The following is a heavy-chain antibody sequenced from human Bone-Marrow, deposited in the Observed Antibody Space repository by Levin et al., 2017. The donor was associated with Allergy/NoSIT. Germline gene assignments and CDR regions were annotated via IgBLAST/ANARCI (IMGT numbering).Heavy chain of an antibody. CDR3: ARDGDFDTRTYYYFES. D-gene: IGHD2-21*02. CDR1: GFSFTTYG. CDR2: IWYDGSKQ. Sequence: GGSLRLSCAASGFSFTTYGFHWVRQAPGKGLEWVAVIWYDGSKQYYGDSVKGRFTISRDISRNTVFLQMNSLRAEDTAVYYCARDGDFDTRTYYYFESWGQGTPVTVSS. J-gene: IGHJ4*02. V-gene: IGHV3-33*01.